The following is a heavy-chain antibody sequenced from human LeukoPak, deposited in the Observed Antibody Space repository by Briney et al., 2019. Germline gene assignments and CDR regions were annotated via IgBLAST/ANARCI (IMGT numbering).Heavy chain of an antibody. Sequence: QPGGSLRLSCAASGFTFSSYSMNWVRQAPGKGLEWVSYISSSGSTIYYADSVKGRFTISRDNAKNSLYLQMNSLRAEDTAVYYCARDRGGWYRLFDYWGQGTLVTVSS. V-gene: IGHV3-48*04. CDR2: ISSSGSTI. CDR1: GFTFSSYS. J-gene: IGHJ4*02. D-gene: IGHD6-19*01. CDR3: ARDRGGWYRLFDY.